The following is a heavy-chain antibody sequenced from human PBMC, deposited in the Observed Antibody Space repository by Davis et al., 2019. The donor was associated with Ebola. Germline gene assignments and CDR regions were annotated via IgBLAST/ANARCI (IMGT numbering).Heavy chain of an antibody. CDR3: AREIVVVVAATGYYYYGMDV. Sequence: ASVQVSCKASGYTFTSYYMHWVRQAPGQGREWMGIINPSGGSTSYAQKFQGRVTMTRDTSTSTVYMELSSLRSEDTAVYYCAREIVVVVAATGYYYYGMDVWGKGTTVTVSS. J-gene: IGHJ6*04. V-gene: IGHV1-46*01. D-gene: IGHD2-15*01. CDR2: INPSGGST. CDR1: GYTFTSYY.